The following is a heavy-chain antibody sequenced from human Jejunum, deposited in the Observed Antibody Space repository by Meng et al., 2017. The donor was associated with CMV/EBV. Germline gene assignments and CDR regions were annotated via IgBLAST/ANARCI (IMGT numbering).Heavy chain of an antibody. V-gene: IGHV7-4-1*02. J-gene: IGHJ4*02. CDR1: GYTFTRYP. CDR3: GTLKYTSGFYGPAY. Sequence: QVQLVQSGSELKKPGASVKVSCKASGYTFTRYPMNWVRQAPGQGLEWMGWISTNTGNPTYAQGFTGRFVFSVDTSVSTAYLQISGPKAEDTAVYYCGTLKYTSGFYGPAYWGQGALVTVSS. D-gene: IGHD6-19*01. CDR2: ISTNTGNP.